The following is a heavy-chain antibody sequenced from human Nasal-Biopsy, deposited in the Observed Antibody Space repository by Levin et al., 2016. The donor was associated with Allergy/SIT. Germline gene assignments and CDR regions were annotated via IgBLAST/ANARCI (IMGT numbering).Heavy chain of an antibody. V-gene: IGHV5-51*01. Sequence: GGSLRLSCKGSGYSFANYWIAWVRQMPGKGLEWMGIIHPGDSHRRYNPAFQGQVTISADKSISTVYLQWSALKASDTAMYYYAKQAYGDYWYFDLWGRGTLVTVSS. D-gene: IGHD4-17*01. CDR2: IHPGDSHR. J-gene: IGHJ2*01. CDR1: GYSFANYW. CDR3: AKQAYGDYWYFDL.